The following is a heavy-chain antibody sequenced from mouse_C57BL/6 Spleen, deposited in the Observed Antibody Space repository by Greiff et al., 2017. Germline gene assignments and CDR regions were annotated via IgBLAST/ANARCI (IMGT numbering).Heavy chain of an antibody. V-gene: IGHV1-5*01. D-gene: IGHD2-3*01. CDR2: ISPGNSDT. J-gene: IGHJ2*01. Sequence: VQLQQSGTVLARPGASVKMSCKTSGYTFTSYWMHWVKQRPGQGLEWIGAISPGNSDTSYNQKFKGKAKLTAVTSASTAYMELSSLTNEDSAVYYCTRSTDGYYYFDYWGQGTTLTVSS. CDR3: TRSTDGYYYFDY. CDR1: GYTFTSYW.